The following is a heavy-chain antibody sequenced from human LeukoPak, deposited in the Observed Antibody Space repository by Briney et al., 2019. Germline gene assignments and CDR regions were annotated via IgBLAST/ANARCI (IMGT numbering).Heavy chain of an antibody. V-gene: IGHV3-30*18. J-gene: IGHJ6*02. D-gene: IGHD6-19*01. CDR2: MSSDGRNK. CDR3: AKQSAPYSSGGTPMDV. Sequence: GRSLRLSCAASGFTFSTYGMHWVRQAPGKGLEWVAVMSSDGRNKYYADSVKRRFTNTGDNPKNTVYLQRNSLRTDCTAVYYWAKQSAPYSSGGTPMDVWGQGTTVTVSS. CDR1: GFTFSTYG.